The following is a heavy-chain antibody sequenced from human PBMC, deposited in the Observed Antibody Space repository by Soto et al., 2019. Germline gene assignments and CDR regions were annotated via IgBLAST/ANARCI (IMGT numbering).Heavy chain of an antibody. CDR1: GFTFSSYA. J-gene: IGHJ4*02. CDR3: AKVLAPVIAAAGEFDY. CDR2: ISGGGGST. D-gene: IGHD6-13*01. Sequence: GGSLRLSCAASGFTFSSYAMSWVRQAPGKGLEWVSAISGGGGSTYYEDSVKGRFTISRDNSKNTLYLQMNSLRAEDTAVYYCAKVLAPVIAAAGEFDYWGQGTLVTVSS. V-gene: IGHV3-23*01.